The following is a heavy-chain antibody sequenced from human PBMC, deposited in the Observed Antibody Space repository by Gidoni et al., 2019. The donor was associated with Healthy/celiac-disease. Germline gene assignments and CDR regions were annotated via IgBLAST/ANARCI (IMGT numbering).Heavy chain of an antibody. CDR2: INHSGRT. Sequence: QVQLQQWGAGLLKPSETLSLTCAVLGGDFSGYYWSWIRQPPGKGLEWIGEINHSGRTNYNPSLKSRVTISVDTSKNQFSLKLSSVTAADTAVYYCARGGAVDTAMVDHNDYWGQGTLVTVSS. V-gene: IGHV4-34*01. CDR1: GGDFSGYY. D-gene: IGHD5-18*01. CDR3: ARGGAVDTAMVDHNDY. J-gene: IGHJ4*02.